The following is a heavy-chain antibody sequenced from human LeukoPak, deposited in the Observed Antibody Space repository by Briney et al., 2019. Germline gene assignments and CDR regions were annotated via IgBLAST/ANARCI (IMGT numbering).Heavy chain of an antibody. Sequence: SETLSLTCTVSGGSISSYYWGWIRQPPGKGLEWIGSIYYSGSTYYNPSLKSRVTISVDTSKNQLSLKLSSVTAADTAVYYCASRPDYDFWSGYSYFDYWGQGTLVTVSS. J-gene: IGHJ4*02. CDR2: IYYSGST. CDR3: ASRPDYDFWSGYSYFDY. V-gene: IGHV4-39*01. CDR1: GGSISSYY. D-gene: IGHD3-3*01.